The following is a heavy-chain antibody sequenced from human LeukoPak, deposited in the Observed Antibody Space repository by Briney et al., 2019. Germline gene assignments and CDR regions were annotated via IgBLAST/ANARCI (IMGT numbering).Heavy chain of an antibody. V-gene: IGHV4-59*01. Sequence: SETLSLTCAVYGGSFSGYYWSWIRQPPGKGLEWIGYIYYSGSTNYNPSLKSRVTISVDTSKNQFSLKLRSVTAADTAVYYCAGKAAAGTSFFDYWGQGTLVTVSS. J-gene: IGHJ4*02. D-gene: IGHD6-13*01. CDR3: AGKAAAGTSFFDY. CDR2: IYYSGST. CDR1: GGSFSGYY.